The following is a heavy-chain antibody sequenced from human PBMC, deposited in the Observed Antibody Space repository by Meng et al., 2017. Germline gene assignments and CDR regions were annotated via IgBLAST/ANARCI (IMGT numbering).Heavy chain of an antibody. CDR1: GGSISSGGYY. CDR3: ASYYGSGPNWFDP. CDR2: IYYRDST. V-gene: IGHV4-31*03. J-gene: IGHJ5*02. Sequence: QVQLQESGPGLVEPSQTLSLTCTVSGGSISSGGYYWSWIRQHPGKGLEWIGYIYYRDSTYYNPSLKSRVTISVDTFKNQFSLKLSSGTAADTAVYYCASYYGSGPNWFDPWGQGTLVTVSS. D-gene: IGHD3-10*01.